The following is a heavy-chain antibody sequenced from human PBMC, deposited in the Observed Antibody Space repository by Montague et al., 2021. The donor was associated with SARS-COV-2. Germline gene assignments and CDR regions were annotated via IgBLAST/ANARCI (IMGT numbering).Heavy chain of an antibody. J-gene: IGHJ4*02. CDR3: VRPLWFGDSDYFFES. CDR1: GFTFRSYW. D-gene: IGHD3-10*01. CDR2: IKPDGTST. V-gene: IGHV3-74*01. Sequence: YRSISWAASGFTFRSYWMHWVRQVPGRGPVWVSRIKPDGTSTNYAASVKGRFTISRDNAKNTLSLQMNNLRAEDTAVYYCVRPLWFGDSDYFFESWGQGTLVTVSS.